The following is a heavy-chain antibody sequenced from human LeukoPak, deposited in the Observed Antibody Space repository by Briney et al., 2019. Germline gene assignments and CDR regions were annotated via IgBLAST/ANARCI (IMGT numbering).Heavy chain of an antibody. D-gene: IGHD2-2*01. J-gene: IGHJ4*02. CDR2: VIPIFGTA. V-gene: IGHV1-69*13. CDR1: GGTFSSYA. CDR3: AGGRTDIVVVPATLRNYYFDY. Sequence: ASVKVSCKASGGTFSSYAISWVRQAPGQGLEWMGGVIPIFGTANYAQKFQGRVTITADESTSTAYRELSSLRSEDTAVYYCAGGRTDIVVVPATLRNYYFDYWGQGTLVTVSS.